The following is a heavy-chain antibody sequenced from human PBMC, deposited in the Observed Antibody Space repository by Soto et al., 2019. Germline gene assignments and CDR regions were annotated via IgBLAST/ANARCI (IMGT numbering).Heavy chain of an antibody. J-gene: IGHJ3*02. CDR1: GGTFSSYA. CDR3: AGSHNYYDSSGYYWFGAFDI. Sequence: SVKVSGKASGGTFSSYAISWVRQAPGQGLEWMGGIIPIFGTANYAQKFQGRVTITADKSTSTAYMELRSLRSEDTAVYYCAGSHNYYDSSGYYWFGAFDIWGQGTMVTVSS. CDR2: IIPIFGTA. D-gene: IGHD3-22*01. V-gene: IGHV1-69*06.